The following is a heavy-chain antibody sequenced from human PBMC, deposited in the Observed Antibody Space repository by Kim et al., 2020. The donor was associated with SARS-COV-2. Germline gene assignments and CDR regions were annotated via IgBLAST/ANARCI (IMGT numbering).Heavy chain of an antibody. Sequence: GGSLRLSCAASGFTFSSYAMSWVRQAPGKGLEWVSAISGSGGSTYYADSVKGRFTISRDNSKNTLYLQMNSLRAEDTAVYYCAKGFGGGRPQFHHFDYWGQGTLVTVSS. CDR2: ISGSGGST. D-gene: IGHD2-15*01. CDR3: AKGFGGGRPQFHHFDY. V-gene: IGHV3-23*01. CDR1: GFTFSSYA. J-gene: IGHJ4*02.